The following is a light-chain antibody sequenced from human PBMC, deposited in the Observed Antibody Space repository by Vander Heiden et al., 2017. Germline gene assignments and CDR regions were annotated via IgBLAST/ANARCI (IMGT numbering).Light chain of an antibody. CDR2: DAS. V-gene: IGKV3-11*01. CDR3: QQRSNWPPYT. CDR1: QSVSSY. J-gene: IGKJ2*01. Sequence: EIVLTQSPATLSLSPGESATLSCRARQSVSSYLAWYQQKPGQAPRLLISDASNRAAGSPAKCSGGGSWTDFSLTISSLEPEDVAVDYYQQRSNWPPYTFGEGTKVEIK.